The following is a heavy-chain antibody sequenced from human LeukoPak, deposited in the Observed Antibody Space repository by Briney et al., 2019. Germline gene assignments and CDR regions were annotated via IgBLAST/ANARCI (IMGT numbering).Heavy chain of an antibody. Sequence: PGGSLRLSCAASGFTFSDHYMDWVRQAPGKGLEWVGRTRKKANSYTTEYAASVKGRFTISRDDSKNSLYLQMNSLKTEDTAVYYCAKDISGDPSIYYYGMDVWGQGTTVTVSS. CDR3: AKDISGDPSIYYYGMDV. J-gene: IGHJ6*02. V-gene: IGHV3-72*01. CDR1: GFTFSDHY. CDR2: TRKKANSYTT. D-gene: IGHD4-17*01.